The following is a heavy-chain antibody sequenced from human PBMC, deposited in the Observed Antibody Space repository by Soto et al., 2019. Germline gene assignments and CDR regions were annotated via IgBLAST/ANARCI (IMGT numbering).Heavy chain of an antibody. V-gene: IGHV4-59*01. D-gene: IGHD3-3*01. CDR1: GDSFSTYQ. CDR3: AKIYDFWSGSNWFDP. J-gene: IGHJ5*02. CDR2: IYDSGST. Sequence: QVQVQESGPGLVRSSETLSLTCTVSGDSFSTYQWSWIRQPPGKGLEWIGYIYDSGSTSYNPSLKSRVTISVDTSKNQFSLKLNSVTAADTAVYYCAKIYDFWSGSNWFDPWGQGTLVTVSS.